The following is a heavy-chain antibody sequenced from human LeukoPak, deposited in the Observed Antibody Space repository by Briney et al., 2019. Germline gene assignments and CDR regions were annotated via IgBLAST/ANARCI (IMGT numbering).Heavy chain of an antibody. J-gene: IGHJ6*03. CDR1: GGSISSSSYY. V-gene: IGHV4-39*01. CDR3: ARHFSSSSLYYYYYYMDV. Sequence: SETLSLTCTVSGGSISSSSYYWGWIRQPPGKGLEWIGSIYYSGSTYYNPSLKSRVTISVDTSKNQFSLKLSSVTAADTAVYYCARHFSSSSLYYYYYYMDVWGKGTTVTVSS. CDR2: IYYSGST. D-gene: IGHD6-6*01.